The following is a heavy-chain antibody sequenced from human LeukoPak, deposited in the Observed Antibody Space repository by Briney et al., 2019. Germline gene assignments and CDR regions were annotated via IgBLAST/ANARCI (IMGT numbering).Heavy chain of an antibody. Sequence: SETLSLTCAVYGGSFSGYYWSWIRQPPGKGLEWIGEINHSGSTNYNPSLKSRVTISVDSSKNQFSLKLSSVTAADTAVYYCARGPACSSTSCSPPFDYWGQGTLVTVSS. V-gene: IGHV4-34*01. CDR3: ARGPACSSTSCSPPFDY. CDR2: INHSGST. J-gene: IGHJ4*02. D-gene: IGHD2-2*01. CDR1: GGSFSGYY.